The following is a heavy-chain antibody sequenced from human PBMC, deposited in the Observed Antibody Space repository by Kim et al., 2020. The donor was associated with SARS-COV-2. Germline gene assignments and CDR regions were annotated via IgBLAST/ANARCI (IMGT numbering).Heavy chain of an antibody. CDR2: ISSSSSTI. J-gene: IGHJ4*02. CDR1: GFTFSSYS. V-gene: IGHV3-48*02. Sequence: GESLKISCAASGFTFSSYSMNWVRQAPGKGLEWVSYISSSSSTIYYADSVKGRFTISRDNAKNSLYLQMNSLRDEDTAVYYCARGLTYDYVWGSYRYSGGGIDFDYWGQGTLVTVSS. D-gene: IGHD3-16*02. CDR3: ARGLTYDYVWGSYRYSGGGIDFDY.